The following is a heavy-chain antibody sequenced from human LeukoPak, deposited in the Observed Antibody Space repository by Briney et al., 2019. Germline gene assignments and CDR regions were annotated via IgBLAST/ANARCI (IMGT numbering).Heavy chain of an antibody. D-gene: IGHD4-17*01. J-gene: IGHJ6*03. CDR2: INPSGGST. CDR1: GYTFTSYY. V-gene: IGHV1-46*01. CDR3: ARGKSVYGEVVYYYYYYMDV. Sequence: ASVKVSCKASGYTFTSYYMHWVRQAPGQGLEWMGIINPSGGSTSYAQKFQGRVTMTRDMSTSTAYMELRSLRSDDTAVYYRARGKSVYGEVVYYYYYYMDVWGKGTTVTVSS.